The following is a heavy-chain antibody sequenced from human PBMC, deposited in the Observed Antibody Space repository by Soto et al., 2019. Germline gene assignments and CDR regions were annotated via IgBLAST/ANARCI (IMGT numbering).Heavy chain of an antibody. J-gene: IGHJ4*02. CDR3: AKVFVFTIREGFDY. CDR2: ITGGGDST. CDR1: GFTFSSYG. D-gene: IGHD3-3*01. Sequence: EVQLLESGGGLVQPGGSLRLSCAASGFTFSSYGMSWVRQAPGKGLEWVSAITGGGDSTYYADSVKGRFTVSRDNSKNTLYLQMNSLRAEDTAVYYCAKVFVFTIREGFDYWGLGTLVTVSS. V-gene: IGHV3-23*01.